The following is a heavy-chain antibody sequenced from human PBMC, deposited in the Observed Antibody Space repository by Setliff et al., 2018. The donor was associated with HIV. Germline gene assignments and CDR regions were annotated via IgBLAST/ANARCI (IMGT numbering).Heavy chain of an antibody. CDR1: GYIFTSYG. J-gene: IGHJ1*01. CDR2: ISAYNGNT. D-gene: IGHD3-22*01. Sequence: ASVKVSCKASGYIFTSYGISWVRQAPGQGLEWMGWISAYNGNTNYAQKFQGRVPMTIDTSTSTAYMGLRSLRPDDTAVYFCARDPSSGIYYDSSGQYFQNWGQGTLVTVSS. CDR3: ARDPSSGIYYDSSGQYFQN. V-gene: IGHV1-18*01.